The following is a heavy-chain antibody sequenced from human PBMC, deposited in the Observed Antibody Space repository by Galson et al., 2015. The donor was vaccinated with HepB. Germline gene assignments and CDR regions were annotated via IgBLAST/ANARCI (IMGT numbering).Heavy chain of an antibody. V-gene: IGHV1-69*06. D-gene: IGHD3-16*02. Sequence: SVKVSCKASGGTFSSYAISWVRQAPGQGLEWMGGIIPIFGTANYAQKFQGRVTITADKSTSTAYMELSSLRSEDTAVYYCAKKGGYDYVWESYRYTGGMDVWGQGTTVTVSS. CDR2: IIPIFGTA. CDR3: AKKGGYDYVWESYRYTGGMDV. CDR1: GGTFSSYA. J-gene: IGHJ6*02.